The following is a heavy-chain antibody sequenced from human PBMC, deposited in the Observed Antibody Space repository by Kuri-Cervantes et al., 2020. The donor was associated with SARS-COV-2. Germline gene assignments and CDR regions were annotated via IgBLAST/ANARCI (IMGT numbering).Heavy chain of an antibody. CDR2: ISSSSSNI. Sequence: GGSLRLSCAASGFTFSSYSMNWVRQAPGKGLEWVSYISSSSSNIYYADSVKGRFTISRDNAKNSLYLQMNSLRAEDTAVYYCARGFPTVTTWLGYYYYGMDVWGQGTTVPSP. V-gene: IGHV3-48*01. D-gene: IGHD4-17*01. J-gene: IGHJ6*02. CDR1: GFTFSSYS. CDR3: ARGFPTVTTWLGYYYYGMDV.